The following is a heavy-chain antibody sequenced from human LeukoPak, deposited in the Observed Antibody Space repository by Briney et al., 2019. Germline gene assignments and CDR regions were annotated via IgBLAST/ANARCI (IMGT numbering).Heavy chain of an antibody. Sequence: PGGSLRLSCLTSGFTFSTNAMSWVRQAPGKGLEWISGIIGGGASTYYADSVTGRFTISRDNSRNTLYLQMNSLRGDDTAVYYCAKDVGKWESLHFFDYWGQGTLVTVSS. J-gene: IGHJ4*02. D-gene: IGHD1-26*01. CDR1: GFTFSTNA. CDR2: IIGGGAST. CDR3: AKDVGKWESLHFFDY. V-gene: IGHV3-23*01.